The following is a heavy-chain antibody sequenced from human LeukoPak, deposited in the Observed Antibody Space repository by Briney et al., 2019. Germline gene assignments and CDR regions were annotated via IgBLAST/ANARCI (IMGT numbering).Heavy chain of an antibody. CDR3: ATGGGGLEWLPNYFDY. D-gene: IGHD3-3*01. Sequence: GGSLRLSCAASGFTFSSYAMSWVRQAPGKGLEWVSAISGSGGSTYYADSVKGRFTISRDNSKNTLYLQMNSLRAEGTAVYYCATGGGGLEWLPNYFDYWGQGTLVTVSS. J-gene: IGHJ4*02. V-gene: IGHV3-23*01. CDR1: GFTFSSYA. CDR2: ISGSGGST.